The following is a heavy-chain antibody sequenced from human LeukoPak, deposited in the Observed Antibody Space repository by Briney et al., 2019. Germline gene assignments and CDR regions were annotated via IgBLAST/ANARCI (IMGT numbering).Heavy chain of an antibody. CDR3: ARGRPHGNDY. Sequence: SGGSLRLSCAASGFTVSSNHMNWVRQAPGKGLVWVSRIASDGSSTTYADSVKGRFSISRDNAKNTLYLQMNSLRVEDTAVYYCARGRPHGNDYWGQGTLVTVSS. D-gene: IGHD4-23*01. CDR1: GFTVSSNH. J-gene: IGHJ4*02. CDR2: IASDGSST. V-gene: IGHV3-74*01.